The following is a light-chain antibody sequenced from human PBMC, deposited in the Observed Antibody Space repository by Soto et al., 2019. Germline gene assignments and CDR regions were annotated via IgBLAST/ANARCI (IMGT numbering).Light chain of an antibody. Sequence: DIHMTQSPFSLSASVGDRVTITCRASEFIDTFLNWYQHKPGKAPKLLIYGASSLHGGVPSMFSGSGSGTEFTLTINSLQPEDFAIYYCQQSFRTPETFGHGT. CDR3: QQSFRTPET. V-gene: IGKV1-39*01. CDR2: GAS. CDR1: EFIDTF. J-gene: IGKJ1*01.